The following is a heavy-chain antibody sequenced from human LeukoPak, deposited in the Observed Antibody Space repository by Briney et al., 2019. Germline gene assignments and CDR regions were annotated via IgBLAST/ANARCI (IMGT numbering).Heavy chain of an antibody. V-gene: IGHV4-59*12. D-gene: IGHD1-7*01. J-gene: IGHJ6*02. CDR3: ARSNWNYDDYYYYGMDV. Sequence: SETLSLTCTVSGGSISSYYWSWIRQPPGKGLEWIGYIYYSGSTNYNPSLKSRATISVDTSKNQFSLKLSSVTAADTAVYYCARSNWNYDDYYYYGMDVWGQGTTVTVSS. CDR2: IYYSGST. CDR1: GGSISSYY.